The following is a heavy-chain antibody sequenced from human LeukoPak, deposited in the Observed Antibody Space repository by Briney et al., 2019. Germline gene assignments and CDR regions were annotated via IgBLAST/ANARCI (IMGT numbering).Heavy chain of an antibody. J-gene: IGHJ4*02. CDR1: GYTLTELS. D-gene: IGHD3-10*01. CDR3: ATGLMVRGVITLFDY. Sequence: ASVKVSCKVSGYTLTELSMHWVRQAPGKGLEWMGGFDPEDGGTIYAQKFQGRVTMTEDTSTDTAYMELSSLRSEDTAVYYCATGLMVRGVITLFDYWGQGTLVTVSS. V-gene: IGHV1-24*01. CDR2: FDPEDGGT.